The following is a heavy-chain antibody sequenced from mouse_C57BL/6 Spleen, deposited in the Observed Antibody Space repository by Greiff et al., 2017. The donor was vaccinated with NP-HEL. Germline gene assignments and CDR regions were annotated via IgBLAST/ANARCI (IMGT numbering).Heavy chain of an antibody. Sequence: QVQLQQPGAELVMPGASVKLSCKASGYTFTSYWMHWVKQRPGQGLEWIGEIDPSDSYTNYNQKFKGKSTWTVDKSSSTAYMQLSSLTSEDSAVYYCARSPYSNSFAYWGQGTLVTVSA. CDR2: IDPSDSYT. D-gene: IGHD2-5*01. CDR3: ARSPYSNSFAY. J-gene: IGHJ3*01. V-gene: IGHV1-69*01. CDR1: GYTFTSYW.